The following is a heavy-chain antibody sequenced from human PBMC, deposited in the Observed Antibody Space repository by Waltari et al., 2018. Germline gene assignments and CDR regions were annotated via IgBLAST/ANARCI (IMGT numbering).Heavy chain of an antibody. D-gene: IGHD3-10*01. Sequence: EVQLVASGGGLVQPGRSLRLSCVGSGFPFDDYALDGVRQRPGKGLEWVSGIGWNSGAIGYADSVRGRFTTYRDNAKKSLYLQMGRLRPEDTALYYCVKGGWGFGAFYEQHWGQGIQVTVSS. CDR2: IGWNSGAI. CDR1: GFPFDDYA. CDR3: VKGGWGFGAFYEQH. J-gene: IGHJ4*02. V-gene: IGHV3-9*01.